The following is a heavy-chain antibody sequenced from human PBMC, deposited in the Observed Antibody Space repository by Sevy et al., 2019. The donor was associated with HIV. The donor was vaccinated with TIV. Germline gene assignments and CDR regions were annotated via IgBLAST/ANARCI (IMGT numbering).Heavy chain of an antibody. D-gene: IGHD3-16*01. J-gene: IGHJ4*02. V-gene: IGHV3-53*01. CDR1: GLTLPTTG. Sequence: GSLRPPCAAFGLTLPTTGLSWVRQAPGKGLEWVAGVTSEGTPYYADPVRDRFTVSRDNSKNTLYLQLNSLRADDTAVFYCAGGDTTMITDLDYWGQGTLVTVSS. CDR2: VTSEGTP. CDR3: AGGDTTMITDLDY.